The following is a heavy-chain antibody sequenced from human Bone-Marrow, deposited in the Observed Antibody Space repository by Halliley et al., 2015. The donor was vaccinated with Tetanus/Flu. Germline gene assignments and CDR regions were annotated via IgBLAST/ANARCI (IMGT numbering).Heavy chain of an antibody. CDR3: VRTGTNVVLNAFDV. Sequence: WVSILYDNGMSFYADSVKGRFTISRDTSKNTLNLQMNGLRADDTAVYYCVRTGTNVVLNAFDVWGQGTMV. V-gene: IGHV3-66*01. D-gene: IGHD1-7*01. CDR2: LYDNGMS. J-gene: IGHJ3*01.